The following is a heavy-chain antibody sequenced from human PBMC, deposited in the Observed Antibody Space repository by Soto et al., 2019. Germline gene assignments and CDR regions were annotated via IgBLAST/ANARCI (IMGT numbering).Heavy chain of an antibody. V-gene: IGHV3-21*02. CDR3: ARPNYYYDSRGYYGY. D-gene: IGHD3-22*01. J-gene: IGHJ4*02. CDR2: ISSSSSYI. CDR1: GFTFSSYS. Sequence: EVQLVESGGGLVKPGGSLRLSCAASGFTFSSYSMNWVRQAPGKGLEWVSAISSSSSYIYYADSVKGRFTISRDNAKNYLDLQMNSLRAEDTAVYYWARPNYYYDSRGYYGYWGQGTLVTVSS.